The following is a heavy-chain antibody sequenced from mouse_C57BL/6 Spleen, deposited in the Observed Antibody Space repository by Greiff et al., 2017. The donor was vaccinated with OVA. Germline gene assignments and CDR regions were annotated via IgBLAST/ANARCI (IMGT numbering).Heavy chain of an antibody. CDR2: IWGVGST. CDR1: GFSLTSYG. J-gene: IGHJ3*01. CDR3: ASGGTRLAY. D-gene: IGHD1-1*01. V-gene: IGHV2-6*01. Sequence: VQGVESGPGLVAPSQSLSITCTVSGFSLTSYGVDWVRQSPGKGLEWLGVIWGVGSTNYNSALKSRLSISQDNSKSLVFLKMNSLQTDDTAMYYCASGGTRLAYWGQGTLVTVSA.